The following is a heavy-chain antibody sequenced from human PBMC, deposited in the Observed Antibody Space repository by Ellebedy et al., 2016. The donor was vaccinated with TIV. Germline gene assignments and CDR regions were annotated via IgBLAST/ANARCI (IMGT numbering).Heavy chain of an antibody. CDR3: ARGGNYYYDSSGYYYNY. J-gene: IGHJ4*02. V-gene: IGHV1-46*01. CDR2: INPASGNS. Sequence: ASVKVSCKASGYTFTSYFLYWVRQAPGQGLEWMGIINPASGNSNYAQKFQGRVTMTRDTSTSTVYMELSSLRSEDTAVYYCARGGNYYYDSSGYYYNYWGQGTLVTVSS. CDR1: GYTFTSYF. D-gene: IGHD3-22*01.